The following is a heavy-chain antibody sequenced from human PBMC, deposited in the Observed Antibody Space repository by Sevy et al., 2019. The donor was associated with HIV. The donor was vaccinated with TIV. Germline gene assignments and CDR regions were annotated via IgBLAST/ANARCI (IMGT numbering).Heavy chain of an antibody. CDR2: IKGDGSDK. Sequence: GGSLRLSCAASEFTFSKYWMGWVRQAPGKGPEWVANIKGDGSDKYYWDSVKGRFTISRDNAKSSLYLRMNSPRDEDTATYYCVRGGGACDYWGQRTLVTVSS. D-gene: IGHD2-21*02. CDR3: VRGGGACDY. J-gene: IGHJ4*02. CDR1: EFTFSKYW. V-gene: IGHV3-7*01.